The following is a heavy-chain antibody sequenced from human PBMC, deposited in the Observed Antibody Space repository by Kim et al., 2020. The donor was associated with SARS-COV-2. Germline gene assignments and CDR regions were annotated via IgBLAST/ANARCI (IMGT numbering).Heavy chain of an antibody. Sequence: GGSLRLSCAASGFTFSSYEMNWVRQAPGKGLEWVSYISSSGSTIYYADSVKGRFTISRDNAKNSLYLQMNSLRAEDTAVYYCARVGDCSGGSCYLGDAFDIWGQGTMVTVSS. CDR3: ARVGDCSGGSCYLGDAFDI. CDR2: ISSSGSTI. D-gene: IGHD2-15*01. J-gene: IGHJ3*02. V-gene: IGHV3-48*03. CDR1: GFTFSSYE.